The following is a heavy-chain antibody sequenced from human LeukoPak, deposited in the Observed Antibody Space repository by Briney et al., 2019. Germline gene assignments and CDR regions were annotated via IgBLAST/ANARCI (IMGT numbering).Heavy chain of an antibody. D-gene: IGHD3-3*01. CDR3: ARKGLRPLEWLSEYFFDY. J-gene: IGHJ4*02. V-gene: IGHV4-34*01. CDR1: SESFDGYY. CDR2: INHVGIT. Sequence: SETLSLTCAVYSESFDGYYWSWIRQSPGKGLEWIGHINHVGITNHNPSLKSRVTISVDTSKNQFTLKVRSVTAADTGVYFCARKGLRPLEWLSEYFFDYWGQGTLVSVAS.